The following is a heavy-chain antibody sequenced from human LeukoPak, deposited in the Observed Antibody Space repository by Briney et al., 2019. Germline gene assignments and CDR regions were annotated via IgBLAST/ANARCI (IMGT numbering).Heavy chain of an antibody. Sequence: PGGSLRLSCAASGFTFSSYAMHWVRQAPGKGLEYVSAISSNGGSTYYANSVKGRFTISRDNSKNTLYPQMGSLRAEDMAVYYCARDPSLYGSGSYFDYWGQGTLVTVSS. J-gene: IGHJ4*02. D-gene: IGHD3-10*01. CDR3: ARDPSLYGSGSYFDY. CDR2: ISSNGGST. CDR1: GFTFSSYA. V-gene: IGHV3-64*01.